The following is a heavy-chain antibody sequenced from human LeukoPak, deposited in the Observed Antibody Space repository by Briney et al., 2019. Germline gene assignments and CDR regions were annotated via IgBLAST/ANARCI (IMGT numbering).Heavy chain of an antibody. D-gene: IGHD6-19*01. J-gene: IGHJ5*02. CDR2: IYYSGST. CDR1: GGSINSGGYY. V-gene: IGHV4-39*02. Sequence: SETLSLTCTVSGGSINSGGYYWGWIRQPPGKGLEWIGSIYYSGSTYYNPSLKSRVTISVDTSKNQFSLKLSSVTAADTAVYYCAREGTGIAVAWGQGTLVTVSS. CDR3: AREGTGIAVA.